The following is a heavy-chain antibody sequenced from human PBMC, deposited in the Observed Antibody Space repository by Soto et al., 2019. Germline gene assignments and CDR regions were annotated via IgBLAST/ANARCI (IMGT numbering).Heavy chain of an antibody. CDR3: ARGAAVVAAAGTYYFDY. V-gene: IGHV1-69*13. J-gene: IGHJ4*02. Sequence: ASVKVSCKASGGTFSSYAISWVRQAPGQGLEWMGGIIPIFGTANYAQKFQGRVTITADESTSTAYMELSSLRSEDTAVYYCARGAAVVAAAGTYYFDYWGQGTLVTVSS. D-gene: IGHD6-13*01. CDR2: IIPIFGTA. CDR1: GGTFSSYA.